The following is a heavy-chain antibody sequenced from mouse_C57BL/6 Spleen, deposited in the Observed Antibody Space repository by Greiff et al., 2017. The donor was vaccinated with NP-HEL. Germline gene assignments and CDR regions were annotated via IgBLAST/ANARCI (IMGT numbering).Heavy chain of an antibody. D-gene: IGHD1-2*01. V-gene: IGHV1-64*01. CDR1: GYTFTSYW. CDR3: ARSSLSSYRYFDV. J-gene: IGHJ1*03. Sequence: QVQLQQPGAELVKPGASVKLSCKASGYTFTSYWMHWVKQRPGQGLEWIGMIHPNSGSTNYNEKFKSKATLTVDKSSSTAYMQLSSLTSEDSAVYYCARSSLSSYRYFDVWGTGTTVTVSS. CDR2: IHPNSGST.